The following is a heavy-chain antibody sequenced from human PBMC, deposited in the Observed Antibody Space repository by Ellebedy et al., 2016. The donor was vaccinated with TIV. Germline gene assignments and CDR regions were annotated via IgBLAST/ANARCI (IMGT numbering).Heavy chain of an antibody. CDR3: ARQNSGSYY. CDR2: IYHSGST. J-gene: IGHJ4*02. D-gene: IGHD1-26*01. CDR1: GGSISSYY. Sequence: SETLSLTCTVSGGSISSYYWSWIRQPPGKGLEWIGEIYHSGSTNYNPSLKSRVTISVDTSKNQFSLKLSSVTAADTAVYYCARQNSGSYYWGQGTLVTVSS. V-gene: IGHV4-59*08.